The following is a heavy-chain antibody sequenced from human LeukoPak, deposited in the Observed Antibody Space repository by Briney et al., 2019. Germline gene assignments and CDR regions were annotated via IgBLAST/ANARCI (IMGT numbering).Heavy chain of an antibody. D-gene: IGHD5-18*01. CDR1: GFTVSSNY. Sequence: GGSLRLSCAASGFTVSSNYMSWVRQAPGKGLEWVSVIYSDGSTYYADSVKGRFTISRDNSKNTLYLQMNSLRAEDTAVYYCARGGYSYGFEYFDYWGQGTLVTVSS. V-gene: IGHV3-53*01. J-gene: IGHJ4*02. CDR2: IYSDGST. CDR3: ARGGYSYGFEYFDY.